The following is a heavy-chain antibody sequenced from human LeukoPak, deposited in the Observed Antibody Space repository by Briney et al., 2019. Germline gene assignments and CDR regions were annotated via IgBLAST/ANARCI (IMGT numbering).Heavy chain of an antibody. D-gene: IGHD3-10*01. CDR2: IWYDGSHK. J-gene: IGHJ5*01. Sequence: PGRSLRLSCAASGFTFSSYGFHWLLQAPGKGLEWVALIWYDGSHKYYADSVKVRFTISRGDSKNTLYLQMDSLRAEDTAIYFCARDPVNYHTSVSYYDSWGQGTLVTVSS. CDR3: ARDPVNYHTSVSYYDS. V-gene: IGHV3-33*01. CDR1: GFTFSSYG.